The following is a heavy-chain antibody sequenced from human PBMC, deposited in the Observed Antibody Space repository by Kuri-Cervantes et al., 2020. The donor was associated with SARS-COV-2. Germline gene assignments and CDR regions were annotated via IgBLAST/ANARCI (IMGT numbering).Heavy chain of an antibody. D-gene: IGHD6-6*01. CDR1: GFTFSDYY. V-gene: IGHV3-53*01. Sequence: GESLKISCAASGFTFSDYYMSWIRQAPGKGLEWVSVLYSGGRTDYADSVRGRFTISSDNSKNTLYLQMDGLRAEDTAMYYCAGSIATRGAFDSWGQGTLVTVSS. J-gene: IGHJ4*02. CDR2: LYSGGRT. CDR3: AGSIATRGAFDS.